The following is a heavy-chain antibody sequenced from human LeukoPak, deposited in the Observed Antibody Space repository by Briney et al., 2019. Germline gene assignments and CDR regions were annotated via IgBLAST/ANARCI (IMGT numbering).Heavy chain of an antibody. CDR1: GGSISSYY. Sequence: SETLSLTCTVSGGSISSYYWSWIRQPPGKGLEWIGYIHYSGSTNYNPSLKSRVTISVDTSKNQFSLKLTSVTAADTAVYCCASDSSGYYYPYYWGQGTLVTVSS. CDR2: IHYSGST. V-gene: IGHV4-59*08. D-gene: IGHD3-22*01. J-gene: IGHJ4*02. CDR3: ASDSSGYYYPYY.